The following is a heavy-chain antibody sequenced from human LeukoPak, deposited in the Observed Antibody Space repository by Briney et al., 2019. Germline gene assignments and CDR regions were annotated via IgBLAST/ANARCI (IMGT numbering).Heavy chain of an antibody. CDR1: GFTFSSYS. CDR2: ISSSSSYI. Sequence: GGSLRLSCAASGFTFSSYSMNWVRQAPGKGLEWVSSISSSSSYIYYADSVKGRFTISRDNAKNSLYLQMNSLRAEDTAVCYCARSVPYSGYDYDYWGQGTLVTVSS. CDR3: ARSVPYSGYDYDY. J-gene: IGHJ4*02. V-gene: IGHV3-21*01. D-gene: IGHD5-12*01.